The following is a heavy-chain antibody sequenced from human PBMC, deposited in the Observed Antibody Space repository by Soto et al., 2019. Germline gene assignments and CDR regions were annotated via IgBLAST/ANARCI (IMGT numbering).Heavy chain of an antibody. CDR3: ARVDTALVYYYGMDV. CDR1: GYSFTSYW. V-gene: IGHV5-51*01. D-gene: IGHD5-18*01. Sequence: LGESLKISCKGSGYSFTSYWIGWVRQMPGKGLEWMGIIYPGDSDTRYSPSFQGQVTISADKSISTAYLQWSSLKASDTAMYYCARVDTALVYYYGMDVWGQGTTVTAP. J-gene: IGHJ6*02. CDR2: IYPGDSDT.